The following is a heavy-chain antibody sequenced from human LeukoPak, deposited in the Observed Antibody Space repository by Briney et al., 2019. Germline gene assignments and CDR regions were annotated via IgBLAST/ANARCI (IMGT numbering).Heavy chain of an antibody. J-gene: IGHJ5*01. D-gene: IGHD6-19*01. CDR1: GASISSKGDY. CDR3: ARNVGFRQWLLRWFDS. V-gene: IGHV4-39*01. Sequence: SETLSLTCSVSGASISSKGDYWAWIRQPPGQGLEWVGSVYHNGSTYRSQSLKSRVTISAEVSKNQFSLKLISVTAADTATYYCARNVGFRQWLLRWFDSWGKGIPVTVST. CDR2: VYHNGST.